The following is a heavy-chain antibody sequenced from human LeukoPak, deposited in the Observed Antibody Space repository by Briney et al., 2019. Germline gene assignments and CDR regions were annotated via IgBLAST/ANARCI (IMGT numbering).Heavy chain of an antibody. CDR1: GFTVSSYS. CDR3: ARGAYSSSWYYFDY. D-gene: IGHD6-13*01. Sequence: PGGSLALPCAASGFTVSSYSMNWVRQATGKGLAWVSSISSSSSYIYYADSVKGRLSISRDNAKNSLYLQMNSLRAEDTAVYYCARGAYSSSWYYFDYWGQGILVTVSS. J-gene: IGHJ4*02. CDR2: ISSSSSYI. V-gene: IGHV3-21*01.